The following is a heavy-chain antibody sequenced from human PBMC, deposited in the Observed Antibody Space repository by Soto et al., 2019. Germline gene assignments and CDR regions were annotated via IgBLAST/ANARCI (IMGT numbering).Heavy chain of an antibody. D-gene: IGHD6-19*01. CDR3: ARVHVYTSGWSIDHYYFEY. J-gene: IGHJ4*02. CDR1: GYTYTSYW. V-gene: IGHV5-51*01. CDR2: IFPGDSDT. Sequence: PGESLQISCQGSGYTYTSYWIGCVRQMPGKGLEWMGIIFPGDSDTRYSPSFQGQVTISADKSISTAYLQWSSLKASDTAMYYCARVHVYTSGWSIDHYYFEYWGEGTLVTVSS.